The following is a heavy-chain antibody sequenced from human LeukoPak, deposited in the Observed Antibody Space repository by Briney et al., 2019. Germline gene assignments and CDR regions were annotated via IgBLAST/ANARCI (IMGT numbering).Heavy chain of an antibody. CDR3: ARDVSGYYSFDY. CDR2: IIYDGSDK. D-gene: IGHD3-22*01. Sequence: GRSLRLSCAASGFTFSNYGMHWVRQAPGKGLEWVAVIIYDGSDKNYADSVKGRFTISGDNSKNTLYVQMNSLRAEDTAVYYCARDVSGYYSFDYWGQGTLVTVSS. J-gene: IGHJ4*02. CDR1: GFTFSNYG. V-gene: IGHV3-30*03.